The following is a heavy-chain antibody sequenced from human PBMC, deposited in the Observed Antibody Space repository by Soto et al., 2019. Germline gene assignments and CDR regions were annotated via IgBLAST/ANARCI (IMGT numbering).Heavy chain of an antibody. Sequence: QVQLQESGPGLVQPSQTLSLTCTVSGDSISRGAYYWTWIRQHPGKGLEWIGYISNSGRNYYNPSLKSRLAISLDTSESQFSLKLTSVTAADTAIYYCARARQYYDCELDPWGQGTLVTVSS. V-gene: IGHV4-31*03. CDR1: GDSISRGAYY. D-gene: IGHD1-26*01. CDR2: ISNSGRN. CDR3: ARARQYYDCELDP. J-gene: IGHJ5*02.